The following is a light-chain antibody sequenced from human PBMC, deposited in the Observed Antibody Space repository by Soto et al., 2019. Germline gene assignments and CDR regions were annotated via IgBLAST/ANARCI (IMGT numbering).Light chain of an antibody. CDR1: QDILDN. J-gene: IGKJ4*01. CDR2: DAS. CDR3: QQRANWPTLT. V-gene: IGKV3-11*01. Sequence: EVVLTQSPATLSLSPGEGATLSCRASQDILDNLAWFQQKPGQAPRLLIYDASKRATGIPARFSGSGSGTDFTLTISGLEPEDFVVYYCQQRANWPTLTFGGGTKVEIK.